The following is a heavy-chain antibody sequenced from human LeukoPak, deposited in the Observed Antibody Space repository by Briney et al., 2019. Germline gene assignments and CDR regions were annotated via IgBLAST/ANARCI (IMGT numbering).Heavy chain of an antibody. CDR3: ARERSAAGIYYYYGMDV. J-gene: IGHJ6*04. D-gene: IGHD6-13*01. CDR1: GYTFTSYY. V-gene: IGHV1-46*01. CDR2: INPSGGST. Sequence: ASVKVSCKASGYTFTSYYMHWVRQAPGQGLEWMGIINPSGGSTSYAQKFQGRVTMTRDTSTSTVYMELSSLRSEDTAVYDCARERSAAGIYYYYGMDVWGKGTTVTVSS.